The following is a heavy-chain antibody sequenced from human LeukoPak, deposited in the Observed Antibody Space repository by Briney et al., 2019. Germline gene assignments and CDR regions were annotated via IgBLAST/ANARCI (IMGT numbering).Heavy chain of an antibody. J-gene: IGHJ6*03. CDR2: INPSGGST. V-gene: IGHV1-46*03. D-gene: IGHD6-13*01. Sequence: ASVKVSCKASGYTFTSYYMHWVRQAPGQGLEWMGIINPSGGSTSYAQKFQGRVTMTRDTSTSTVYMELSSLRSEDTGVYYCARARWQQLVTRDGYMDVWGKGTTVTVSS. CDR1: GYTFTSYY. CDR3: ARARWQQLVTRDGYMDV.